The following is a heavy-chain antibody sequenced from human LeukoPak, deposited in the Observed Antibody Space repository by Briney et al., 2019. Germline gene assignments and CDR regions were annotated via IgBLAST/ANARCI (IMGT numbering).Heavy chain of an antibody. D-gene: IGHD2-15*01. CDR3: ARVVAALYYYYMDV. J-gene: IGHJ6*03. V-gene: IGHV3-30*03. Sequence: PGGSLRLSCAAWGFTFSSYAMHWVRQAPGKGLEGVVVISYDGSNKYYADSVKGRFTISRDNSKNTLYLQMNSLRAEETAVYYCARVVAALYYYYMDVWGKGTTVTVSS. CDR2: ISYDGSNK. CDR1: GFTFSSYA.